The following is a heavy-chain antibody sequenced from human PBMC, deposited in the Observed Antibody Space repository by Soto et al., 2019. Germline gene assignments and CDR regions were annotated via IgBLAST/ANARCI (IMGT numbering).Heavy chain of an antibody. V-gene: IGHV3-30-3*01. D-gene: IGHD3-10*01. CDR1: GFTFSSYA. CDR2: ISYDGSNK. CDR3: ARDKEASGTMGV. J-gene: IGHJ6*02. Sequence: QVQLVESGGGVVQPGRSLRLSCAASGFTFSSYAMHWVRQAPGKGLEWVAVISYDGSNKYYADSVKGRFTISRDNSKNTLYLQMNSLRAEDTAVYYCARDKEASGTMGVWGQGTTVTVSS.